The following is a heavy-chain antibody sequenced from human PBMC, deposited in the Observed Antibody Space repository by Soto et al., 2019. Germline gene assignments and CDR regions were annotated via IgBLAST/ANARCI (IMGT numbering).Heavy chain of an antibody. V-gene: IGHV1-18*01. D-gene: IGHD3-3*01. Sequence: ASVKVSCKASGYTFTSYGISWVRQAPGQGLEWMGWISAYNGNTNYAQKLQGRVTMTTDTSTSTAYMELRSLRSDDTAVYYCATPRLHDPEPDYWGQGTLVTVSS. CDR1: GYTFTSYG. CDR2: ISAYNGNT. CDR3: ATPRLHDPEPDY. J-gene: IGHJ4*02.